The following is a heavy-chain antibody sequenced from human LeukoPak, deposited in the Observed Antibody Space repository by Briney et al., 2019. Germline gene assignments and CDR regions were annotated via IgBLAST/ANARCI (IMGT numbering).Heavy chain of an antibody. V-gene: IGHV3-53*01. J-gene: IGHJ6*03. CDR1: GFTVSSNY. D-gene: IGHD5-24*01. CDR2: IYSGGST. CDR3: ARDRRDGYNYGYYYMDV. Sequence: PGGSLRLSCAASGFTVSSNYMSWVRQAPGKGLEWVLVIYSGGSTYYADSVKGPFTISRDNSKNTLYLQMNSLRAEDTAVYYCARDRRDGYNYGYYYMDVWGKGTAVTVSS.